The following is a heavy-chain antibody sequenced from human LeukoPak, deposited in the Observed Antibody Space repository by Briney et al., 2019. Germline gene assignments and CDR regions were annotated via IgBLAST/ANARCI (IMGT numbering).Heavy chain of an antibody. V-gene: IGHV3-30*04. Sequence: GGSLRLSCTASGFTFGDYAMHWVRQAPGKGLEWVAAISYDGSHKYYADSVKGRFTISRDNSKNTLYLQMNSLRAEDTAVYYCAELGITMIGGVWGKGTTVTISS. J-gene: IGHJ6*04. CDR2: ISYDGSHK. CDR3: AELGITMIGGV. D-gene: IGHD3-10*02. CDR1: GFTFGDYA.